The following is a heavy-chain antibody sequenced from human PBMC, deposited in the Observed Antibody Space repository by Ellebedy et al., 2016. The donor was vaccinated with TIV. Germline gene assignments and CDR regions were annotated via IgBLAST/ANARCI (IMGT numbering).Heavy chain of an antibody. Sequence: ASVKVSCXASGYNFIDNHMHWVRQAPGQGLEWMGWINSRGGTNYAQKFQGRVTMTRDTSISTAYMELSRLRSDDTAEYYCARVVAGLDLWGQGTPVTVSS. CDR3: ARVVAGLDL. CDR2: INSRGGT. CDR1: GYNFIDNH. J-gene: IGHJ5*02. V-gene: IGHV1-2*02. D-gene: IGHD2-15*01.